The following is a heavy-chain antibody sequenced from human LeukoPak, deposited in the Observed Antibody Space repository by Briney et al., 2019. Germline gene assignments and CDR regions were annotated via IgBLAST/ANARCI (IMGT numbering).Heavy chain of an antibody. V-gene: IGHV3-74*01. Sequence: RGSLGLSCAPSGFTLSTYGMSCVRQAPGKGLVWVSRINSDVSSTSYADSLKGRFTISRDNAKNTLYLQMNSLRAEDRAVYYCARGYLRAAGANLGYWGQGTLVTVSS. CDR2: INSDVSST. CDR1: GFTLSTYG. D-gene: IGHD3-22*01. J-gene: IGHJ4*02. CDR3: ARGYLRAAGANLGY.